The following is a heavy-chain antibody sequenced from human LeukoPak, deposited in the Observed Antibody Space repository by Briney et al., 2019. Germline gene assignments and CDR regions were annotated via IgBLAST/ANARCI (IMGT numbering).Heavy chain of an antibody. Sequence: GGSLRLSCAASGFTFSSYSMNWVRQAPGKGLEWVSSISSSSSYIYYADSVKGRFTISRDNAKNSLYLQMNSLRVEDTAIYYCVKVAKYYYGSETYYFFEHWGQGTPVTASS. CDR3: VKVAKYYYGSETYYFFEH. V-gene: IGHV3-21*01. J-gene: IGHJ4*02. CDR2: ISSSSSYI. D-gene: IGHD3-10*01. CDR1: GFTFSSYS.